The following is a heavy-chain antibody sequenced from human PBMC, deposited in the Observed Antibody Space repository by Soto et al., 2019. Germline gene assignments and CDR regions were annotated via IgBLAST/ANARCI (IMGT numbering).Heavy chain of an antibody. CDR1: GVSISSGGYY. J-gene: IGHJ4*02. V-gene: IGHV4-39*01. Sequence: PSETLSLTCTVSGVSISSGGYYWGWIRQHPGKGLEWIGNIYYSGFTSYNPSLESRVSVSVDTSKNQFSLKVSGVSAADTAVYYCATSQKGYNWNYFDHWGQGALVTVSS. CDR2: IYYSGFT. D-gene: IGHD1-20*01. CDR3: ATSQKGYNWNYFDH.